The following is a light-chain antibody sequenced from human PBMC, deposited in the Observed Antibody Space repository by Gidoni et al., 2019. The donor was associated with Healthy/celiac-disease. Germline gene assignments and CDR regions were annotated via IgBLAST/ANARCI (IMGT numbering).Light chain of an antibody. V-gene: IGKV3-11*01. Sequence: DIVLTPSPATLSLSPGERATLSCRASQSVSSYLAWYQQKPGQAPRLLIYDASNRATGIPARFSGSGSGTDFTLTISSLEPEDFAVYYCQQRSNWPRLTFGGGTKVEIK. CDR2: DAS. J-gene: IGKJ4*01. CDR1: QSVSSY. CDR3: QQRSNWPRLT.